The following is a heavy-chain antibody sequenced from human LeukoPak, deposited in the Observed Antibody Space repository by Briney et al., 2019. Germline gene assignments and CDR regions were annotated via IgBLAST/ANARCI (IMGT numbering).Heavy chain of an antibody. Sequence: GGSLRLSCATSGFTFNNYAMSWVRQAPGKGLEWVANIKPDGSDQYYVDSVKGRFAISRDNAKNSLYLQMNSLRVEDTAVYYCAGPRGVGARDWGQGTLVIVSS. CDR1: GFTFNNYA. J-gene: IGHJ4*02. D-gene: IGHD1-26*01. CDR3: AGPRGVGARD. V-gene: IGHV3-7*01. CDR2: IKPDGSDQ.